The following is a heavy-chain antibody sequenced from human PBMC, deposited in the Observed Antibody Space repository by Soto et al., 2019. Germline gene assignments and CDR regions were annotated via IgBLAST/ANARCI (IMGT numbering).Heavy chain of an antibody. D-gene: IGHD2-8*01. V-gene: IGHV1-8*01. Sequence: ASVKVSCTASGYTLTSYDINWVRQATGQGLEWMGWMNPNSANTGYAQKFQGRVTMTVDTSTTTAFMELTSLTSDDRAVYYCAKNGQPPYYYYGMDVWGQGTTVTVSS. CDR3: AKNGQPPYYYYGMDV. CDR1: GYTLTSYD. J-gene: IGHJ6*02. CDR2: MNPNSANT.